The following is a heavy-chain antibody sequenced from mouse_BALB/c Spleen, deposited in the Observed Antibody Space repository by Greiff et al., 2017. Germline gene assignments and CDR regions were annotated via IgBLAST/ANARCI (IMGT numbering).Heavy chain of an antibody. V-gene: IGHV1-7*01. D-gene: IGHD2-14*01. CDR2: INPSTGYT. CDR1: GYTFTSYW. CDR3: ARSYRSYAMDY. J-gene: IGHJ4*01. Sequence: VQLQQSGPELVKPGASVKISCKASGYTFTSYWMHWVKQRPGQGLEWIGYINPSTGYTEYNQKFKDKATLTADKSSSTAYMQLSSLTSEDSAVYYCARSYRSYAMDYWGQGTSVTVSS.